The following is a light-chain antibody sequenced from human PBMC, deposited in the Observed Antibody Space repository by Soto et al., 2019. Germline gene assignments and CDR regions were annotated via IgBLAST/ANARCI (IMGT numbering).Light chain of an antibody. CDR1: SSDVGVYNY. CDR2: EVS. V-gene: IGLV2-8*01. CDR3: SSNTGNNNFVV. J-gene: IGLJ2*01. Sequence: QSALTQPPSASGSPGQSVTISCTGTSSDVGVYNYVSWYQQHPDKAPKVIIYEVSQRPSGVPDRFSGSKSGNTASLTVSGLQAEDEADYYCSSNTGNNNFVVFGGGTKLTVL.